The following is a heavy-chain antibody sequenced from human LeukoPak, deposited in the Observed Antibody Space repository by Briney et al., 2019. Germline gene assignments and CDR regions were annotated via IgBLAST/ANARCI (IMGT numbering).Heavy chain of an antibody. D-gene: IGHD3-10*01. Sequence: SETLSLTCAVYGVSFSDYYWSWIRQLPGKGLEWIGEINHSGTTNYNPSLKTRVTISVDTSKNQFSLKLSSVTAADTAVYYCAREGSYYGSGSPPLDYWGQGTLVTVSS. CDR3: AREGSYYGSGSPPLDY. J-gene: IGHJ4*02. V-gene: IGHV4-34*01. CDR1: GVSFSDYY. CDR2: INHSGTT.